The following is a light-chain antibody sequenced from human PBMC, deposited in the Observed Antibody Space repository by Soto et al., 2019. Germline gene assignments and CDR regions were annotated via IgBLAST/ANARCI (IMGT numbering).Light chain of an antibody. J-gene: IGLJ1*01. V-gene: IGLV2-14*01. CDR3: SSYTSSSTLRV. CDR1: SSDVGGYNY. CDR2: DVS. Sequence: QSVLTQPASVSESPGQSITTSCTGTSSDVGGYNYVSWYQQHPGKAPKLMIYDVSNRPSGVSNRFSGSKSGNTASLTISGLQAEDEADYYCSSYTSSSTLRVFGTGTTVTVL.